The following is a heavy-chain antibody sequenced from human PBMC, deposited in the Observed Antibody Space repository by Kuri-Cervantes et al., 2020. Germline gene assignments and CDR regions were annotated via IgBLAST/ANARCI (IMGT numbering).Heavy chain of an antibody. J-gene: IGHJ6*02. D-gene: IGHD3-9*01. CDR2: IYYSGST. Sequence: SETLSLTCTVSGGSISSSSYYWGWIRQPPGKGLEWIGSIYYSGSTYYNPSLKSLVTISVDTSKNQFSLKLSSVTAADTAVYYCARTRYDILTGYFYYYYGMDVWGQGTTVTVSS. V-gene: IGHV4-39*07. CDR1: GGSISSSSYY. CDR3: ARTRYDILTGYFYYYYGMDV.